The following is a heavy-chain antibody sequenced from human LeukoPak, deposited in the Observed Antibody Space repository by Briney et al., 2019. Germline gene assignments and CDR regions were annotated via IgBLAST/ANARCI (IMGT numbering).Heavy chain of an antibody. V-gene: IGHV3-23*01. Sequence: GASVKVSCKASGGTFSSCAMSWVRQAPGKGLEWVSAISGSGGSTYYADSVKGRFTISRDNSKNTLYLQMNSLRAEDTAVYYCAKDSTYYYDSSGYYYGAYFDYWGQGTLVTVSS. CDR3: AKDSTYYYDSSGYYYGAYFDY. CDR2: ISGSGGST. CDR1: GGTFSSCA. D-gene: IGHD3-22*01. J-gene: IGHJ4*02.